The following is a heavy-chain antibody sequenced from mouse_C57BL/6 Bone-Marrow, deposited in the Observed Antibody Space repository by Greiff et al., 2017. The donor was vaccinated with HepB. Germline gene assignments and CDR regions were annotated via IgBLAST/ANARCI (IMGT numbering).Heavy chain of an antibody. CDR2: IIYDGSN. D-gene: IGHD1-3*01. V-gene: IGHV3-6*01. Sequence: VQLKQSGPGLVKPSQSLSLTCSVTGYSITSGYYWNWIRQFPGNKLEWMGYIIYDGSNNYNPSLKNRISITLDTSKNQFFLKLNSVTTEDTATYYCASNSYAMDYWGQGTSVTVSS. J-gene: IGHJ4*01. CDR1: GYSITSGYY. CDR3: ASNSYAMDY.